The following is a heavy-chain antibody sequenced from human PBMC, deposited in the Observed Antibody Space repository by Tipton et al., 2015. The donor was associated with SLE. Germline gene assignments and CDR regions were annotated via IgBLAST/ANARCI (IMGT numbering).Heavy chain of an antibody. CDR1: HHTA. J-gene: IGHJ5*02. D-gene: IGHD4-17*01. V-gene: IGHV1-18*01. Sequence: QSGAEVKKPGASVQVSCEASHHTAISWLRHAPGQGLEWVGWISPSNGDTKYAQKFQDRVTLTIDKSTRTYYMELKGLKSDDSGIYYCARVYSVTRPFWLDPCGQGPLVAFSS. CDR3: ARVYSVTRPFWLDP. CDR2: ISPSNGDT.